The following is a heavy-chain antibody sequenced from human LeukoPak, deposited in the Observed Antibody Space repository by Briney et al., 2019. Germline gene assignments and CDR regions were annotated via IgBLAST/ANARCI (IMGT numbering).Heavy chain of an antibody. V-gene: IGHV3-30*07. Sequence: SVKGRFTISRDKSKNTLYLQTNSLRAEDTAIYYCARRYFDYWGQGTLVTVSS. CDR3: ARRYFDY. J-gene: IGHJ4*02.